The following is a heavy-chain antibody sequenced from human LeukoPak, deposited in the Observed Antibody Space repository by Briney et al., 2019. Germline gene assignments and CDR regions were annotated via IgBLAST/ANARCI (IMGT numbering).Heavy chain of an antibody. CDR2: IRYDGSNK. D-gene: IGHD5-24*01. CDR1: GFTFSSYG. Sequence: GALRLSCAASGFTFSSYGMHWVRQAPGKGLEWVTFIRYDGSNKYYADSVKGRFTISRDNSKNTLYLQMNSLRAEDTALYYCAKGKMATSNYFDYWGQGTLVTVSS. CDR3: AKGKMATSNYFDY. V-gene: IGHV3-30*02. J-gene: IGHJ4*02.